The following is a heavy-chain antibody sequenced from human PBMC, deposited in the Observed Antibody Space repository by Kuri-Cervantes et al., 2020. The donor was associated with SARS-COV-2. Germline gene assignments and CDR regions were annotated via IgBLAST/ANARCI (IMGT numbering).Heavy chain of an antibody. Sequence: GSLRLSCTVSGGSISSYSWSWIRHPPGKGLEWIGYIYNSGSTNYNPSLKSRVTISVDTSKNQFSLKLSSVTAADTAVYYCARDYYDSSGYGYHYYMDVWGKGTTVTVSS. V-gene: IGHV4-59*13. J-gene: IGHJ6*03. CDR3: ARDYYDSSGYGYHYYMDV. CDR1: GGSISSYS. D-gene: IGHD3-22*01. CDR2: IYNSGST.